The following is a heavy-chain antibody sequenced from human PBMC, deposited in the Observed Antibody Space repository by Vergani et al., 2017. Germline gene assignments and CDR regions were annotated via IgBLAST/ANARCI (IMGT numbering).Heavy chain of an antibody. J-gene: IGHJ2*01. CDR1: GFTFDDYA. Sequence: EVQPLESGGGLVQPGESLRLSCAASGFTFDDYAMHWVRQAPGKGLEWVSGISWNSGSIGYADSVKGRFTISRDNAKNSLYLQMNSLRAEDTALYYCAKDHYDFWSGYPNLSPFDLWGRGTLVTVSS. V-gene: IGHV3-9*01. CDR2: ISWNSGSI. CDR3: AKDHYDFWSGYPNLSPFDL. D-gene: IGHD3-3*01.